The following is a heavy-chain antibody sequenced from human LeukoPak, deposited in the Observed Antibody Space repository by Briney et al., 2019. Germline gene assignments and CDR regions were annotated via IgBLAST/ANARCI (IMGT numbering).Heavy chain of an antibody. CDR3: ARDLSGSYPSWFDP. CDR1: GGSISSSSYY. D-gene: IGHD1-26*01. V-gene: IGHV4-39*07. CDR2: IYYSGST. Sequence: SETLSLTCTVSGGSISSSSYYRGWIRQPPGKGLEWIGSIYYSGSTYYNPSLKSRVTISVDTSKNQFSLKLSSVTAADTAVYYCARDLSGSYPSWFDPWGQGTLVTVSS. J-gene: IGHJ5*02.